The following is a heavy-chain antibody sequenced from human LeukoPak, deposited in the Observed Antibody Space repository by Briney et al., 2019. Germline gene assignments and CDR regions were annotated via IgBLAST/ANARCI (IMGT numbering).Heavy chain of an antibody. CDR2: INPNSGGT. CDR3: ARGRTVPKRAHYYYYYMDV. V-gene: IGHV1-2*02. Sequence: GASVKVSCKASGYTFTGYYMHWVRQAPGQGLEWMGWINPNSGGTNYAQKFQGRVTMTRDTSISTAYMELSRLRSDDTAVYYCARGRTVPKRAHYYYYYMDVWGKGTTVTISS. CDR1: GYTFTGYY. D-gene: IGHD4-17*01. J-gene: IGHJ6*03.